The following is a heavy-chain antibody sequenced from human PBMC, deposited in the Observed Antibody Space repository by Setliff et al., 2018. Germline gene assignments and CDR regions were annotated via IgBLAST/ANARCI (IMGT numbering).Heavy chain of an antibody. D-gene: IGHD3-22*01. CDR1: GYTFTGYY. J-gene: IGHJ3*01. CDR2: MNPNSGNT. CDR3: ARPSGLTVVTKGVFDV. Sequence: ASVKVSCKASGYTFTGYYMHWVRQATGQGLEWMGWMNPNSGNTGYAPKFQGRVTMTRNTSTSTVYMELSSLRSEDTAVYYCARPSGLTVVTKGVFDVWGQGTMVTVSS. V-gene: IGHV1-8*02.